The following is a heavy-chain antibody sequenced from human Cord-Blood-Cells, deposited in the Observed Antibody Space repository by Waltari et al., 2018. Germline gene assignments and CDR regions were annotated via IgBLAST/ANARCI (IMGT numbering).Heavy chain of an antibody. V-gene: IGHV1-69*06. CDR2: TIPIFGTA. J-gene: IGHJ4*02. D-gene: IGHD6-13*01. CDR1: GGTFSSYA. Sequence: QVQLVQSGAEVKKPGSSVKVSCKASGGTFSSYAISWVRQAPGQGLEWMGGTIPIFGTANYAQKCQGRVTITADKSTSTAYMELSSLRSEDTAVYYCASLTAAGGVFDYWGQGTLVTVSS. CDR3: ASLTAAGGVFDY.